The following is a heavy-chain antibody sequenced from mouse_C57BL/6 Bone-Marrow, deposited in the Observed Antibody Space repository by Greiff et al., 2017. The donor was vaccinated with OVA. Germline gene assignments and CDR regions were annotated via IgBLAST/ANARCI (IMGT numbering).Heavy chain of an antibody. Sequence: EVQGVESGGGLVQPGGSLKLSCAASGFTFSDYYMSWVRQTPEKRLEWVAYISNGGGSTYYPDTVKGRFTIARDNAKNTLYLQMSRLKSEDTAMYYCARHDGYYFDYWGQGTTLTVSS. V-gene: IGHV5-12*01. D-gene: IGHD2-3*01. CDR3: ARHDGYYFDY. CDR1: GFTFSDYY. CDR2: ISNGGGST. J-gene: IGHJ2*01.